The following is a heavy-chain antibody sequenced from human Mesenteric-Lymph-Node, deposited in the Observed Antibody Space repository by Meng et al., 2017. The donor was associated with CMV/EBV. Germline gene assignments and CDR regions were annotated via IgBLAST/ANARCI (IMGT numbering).Heavy chain of an antibody. CDR1: GYSISSGYY. CDR2: VTPSGTA. D-gene: IGHD1-14*01. CDR3: AGAPPVAAPGSYFDS. J-gene: IGHJ4*02. Sequence: SETLSLTCTVSGYSISSGYYWGWIRQSPGKELEWIGEVTPSGTATYNPSLESRVTISRDTSKNQFSLRLTSVTVEDTAVYYCAGAPPVAAPGSYFDSWGQGAQVTVSS. V-gene: IGHV4-38-2*02.